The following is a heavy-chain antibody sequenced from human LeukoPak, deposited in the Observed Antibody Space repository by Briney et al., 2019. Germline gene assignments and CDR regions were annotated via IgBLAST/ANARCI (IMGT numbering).Heavy chain of an antibody. Sequence: PSETLSLTCTVSGGSISSYYWSWIRQPPGKGLEWIGYIYYSGSTNYNPSLKSRVTISVDTSKNQFSLKLSSVTAADTAVYYCARYCSSTSCHMDAFDIWGQGTMVTVSS. CDR2: IYYSGST. CDR1: GGSISSYY. D-gene: IGHD2-2*02. V-gene: IGHV4-59*08. CDR3: ARYCSSTSCHMDAFDI. J-gene: IGHJ3*02.